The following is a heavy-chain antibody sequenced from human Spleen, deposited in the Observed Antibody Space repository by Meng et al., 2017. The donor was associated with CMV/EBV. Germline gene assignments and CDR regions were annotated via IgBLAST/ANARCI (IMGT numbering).Heavy chain of an antibody. D-gene: IGHD1-7*01. CDR2: IIPILGIA. CDR3: ARAGDPELQAYGMDV. Sequence: SVKVSCKASGGTFSSYTISWVRQAPGQGLEWMGRIIPILGIANYAQKFQGRVTITADKSTSTAYMELSSLRSEDTAVYYCARAGDPELQAYGMDVWGQGTTVTVSS. J-gene: IGHJ6*02. V-gene: IGHV1-69*02. CDR1: GGTFSSYT.